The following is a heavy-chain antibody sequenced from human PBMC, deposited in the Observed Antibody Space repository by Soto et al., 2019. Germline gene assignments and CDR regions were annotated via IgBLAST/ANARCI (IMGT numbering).Heavy chain of an antibody. CDR1: GYTFTSYG. CDR3: AREPRFYGSGSYSNTRPMDY. J-gene: IGHJ4*02. D-gene: IGHD3-10*01. Sequence: QVQLVQSGAEMKKPGASVKVSCKASGYTFTSYGISWVRQAPGQGLEWMGWISAYNGNTKYAQKVQGRVKMTTDTSTSTANMELRSLRSDDTAVYYCAREPRFYGSGSYSNTRPMDYWGQGTLVTVSS. V-gene: IGHV1-18*01. CDR2: ISAYNGNT.